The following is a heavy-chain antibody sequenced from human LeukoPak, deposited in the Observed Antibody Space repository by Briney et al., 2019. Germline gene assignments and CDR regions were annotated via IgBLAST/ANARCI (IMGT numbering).Heavy chain of an antibody. V-gene: IGHV4-39*07. J-gene: IGHJ3*02. CDR3: ARVGYSYGLGAFDI. Sequence: SETLSLTCTVSGGSISSSSYYWGWIRQPPGKGLEWIGSIYYSGSTYYNPSLKSRVTISVDTSKNQFSLKLSSVTAADTAVYYCARVGYSYGLGAFDIWGQGTMVTVSS. CDR2: IYYSGST. D-gene: IGHD5-18*01. CDR1: GGSISSSSYY.